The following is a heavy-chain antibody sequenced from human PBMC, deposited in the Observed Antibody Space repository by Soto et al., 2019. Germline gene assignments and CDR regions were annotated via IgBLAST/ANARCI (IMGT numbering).Heavy chain of an antibody. J-gene: IGHJ6*02. CDR3: ARDAPPPYYGMDV. CDR1: GGSISSYY. V-gene: IGHV4-59*01. CDR2: IYYSGST. Sequence: QVQLQESGPGLVKPSETLSLTCTVSGGSISSYYWSWIRQPPGEGLEWIGYIYYSGSTNYNPSLKSRVTISVHTSKHQFSLKLSSVTAADTAVYYCARDAPPPYYGMDVWGQGTTVTVSS.